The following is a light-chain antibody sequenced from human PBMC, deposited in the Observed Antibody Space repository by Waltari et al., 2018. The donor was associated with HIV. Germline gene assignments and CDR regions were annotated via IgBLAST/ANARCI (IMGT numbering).Light chain of an antibody. CDR2: DVN. V-gene: IGLV2-11*01. CDR3: CSYADTYFVL. CDR1: SSHVGGYNY. Sequence: QSALTQPRSVSGSPGQSVTISCTGTSSHVGGYNYVSWYQHHPNKGPKLLIYDVNKRPSGVPDRFSGSKSGNTASLTISGLQAEDEADYYCCSYADTYFVLFGGRTKLTVL. J-gene: IGLJ2*01.